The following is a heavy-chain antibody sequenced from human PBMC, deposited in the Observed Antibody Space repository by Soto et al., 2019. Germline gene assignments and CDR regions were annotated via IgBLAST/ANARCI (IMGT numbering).Heavy chain of an antibody. Sequence: GGSLRLSCTASGFTFGDYAMSWFRQAPGKGLEWVGFIRSKAYGGTTEYAASVKGRFTISRDDSKSIAYLQMNSLKTEDTAVYYCTTRYYDFWSGYPNWGQGTLVTVSS. CDR3: TTRYYDFWSGYPN. CDR1: GFTFGDYA. J-gene: IGHJ4*02. CDR2: IRSKAYGGTT. V-gene: IGHV3-49*03. D-gene: IGHD3-3*01.